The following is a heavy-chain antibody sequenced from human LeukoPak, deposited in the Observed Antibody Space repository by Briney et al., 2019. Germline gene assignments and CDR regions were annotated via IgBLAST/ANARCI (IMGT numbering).Heavy chain of an antibody. D-gene: IGHD2-21*01. V-gene: IGHV4-34*01. Sequence: SETLSLTCAVYGGSFSGYYWSWIRQPPGKGLEWIGEINHSGSTNYNPSLKSRVTISVDTSKNQLSLKLSSVTAADTAVYYCARSEGPRLWHAFDIWGQGTTVTVSS. J-gene: IGHJ3*02. CDR3: ARSEGPRLWHAFDI. CDR2: INHSGST. CDR1: GGSFSGYY.